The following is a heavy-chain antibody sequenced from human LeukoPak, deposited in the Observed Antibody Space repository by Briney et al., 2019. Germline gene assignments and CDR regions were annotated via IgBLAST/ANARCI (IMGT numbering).Heavy chain of an antibody. CDR1: GGSFSGYY. CDR3: ARATEYYYDSSGYYGLAFDI. D-gene: IGHD3-22*01. CDR2: INHGGDT. J-gene: IGHJ3*02. Sequence: SETLSLTCAVYGGSFSGYYWSWIRQPPGKGLKWIGEINHGGDTNFNPSLKSRVTISIDTSKNQFSLKLSSVTAAGTAVYYCARATEYYYDSSGYYGLAFDIWGQGTMVTVSS. V-gene: IGHV4-34*01.